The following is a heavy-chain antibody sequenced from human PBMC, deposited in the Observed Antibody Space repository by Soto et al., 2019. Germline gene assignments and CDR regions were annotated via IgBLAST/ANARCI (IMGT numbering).Heavy chain of an antibody. V-gene: IGHV1-69*12. CDR2: IIPIFATA. CDR1: RGTFSSYA. CDR3: AQCLLGVNYYYGMDV. Sequence: QVQLVQSGAEVKKPGSSVKVSCKASRGTFSSYAINWVRQAPGQGLEWMGGIIPIFATADYAKKFQGRVTITADESTSTAYMELSSLRSEDTAVYYCAQCLLGVNYYYGMDVWGQGTTVTVSS. J-gene: IGHJ6*02. D-gene: IGHD3-16*01.